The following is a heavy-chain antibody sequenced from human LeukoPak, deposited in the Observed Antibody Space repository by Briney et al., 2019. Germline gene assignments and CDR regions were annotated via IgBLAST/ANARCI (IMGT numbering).Heavy chain of an antibody. CDR2: ISTTGSFI. D-gene: IGHD4-17*01. CDR1: GFTFNSYS. V-gene: IGHV3-21*06. CDR3: ARSYGGAPGGFDI. J-gene: IGHJ3*02. Sequence: PGGSQRLSCVASGFTFNSYSMNWVRQAPGKGLEWVSSISTTGSFIYYADSVKGRFTISRDNAKNSLHLQMNSLRAEDTAVYYRARSYGGAPGGFDIWGQGTIVTVSS.